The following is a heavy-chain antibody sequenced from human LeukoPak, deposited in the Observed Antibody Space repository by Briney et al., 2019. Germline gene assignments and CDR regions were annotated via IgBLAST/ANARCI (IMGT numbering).Heavy chain of an antibody. CDR1: GYTFTGYY. CDR3: ARVALDCSGGSCYFTYFDY. J-gene: IGHJ4*02. V-gene: IGHV1-2*02. Sequence: ASVKVSCKASGYTFTGYYMHWVRKAPGQGLEWMGWINPNSGGTNYAQKFQGRVTMTRDTSISTAYMELSRLRSDDTAVYYCARVALDCSGGSCYFTYFDYWGQGTLVTVSS. CDR2: INPNSGGT. D-gene: IGHD2-15*01.